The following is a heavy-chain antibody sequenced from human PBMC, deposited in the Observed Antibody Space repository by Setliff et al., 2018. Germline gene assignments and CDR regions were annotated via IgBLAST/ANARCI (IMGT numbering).Heavy chain of an antibody. Sequence: PGGSLRLSCAASGFTVSANDMSWVRQAPGKGLEWISLLYDDGSKFYADSVKGRFTISRDSSKNMLSLQMSSLRTEDTAIYFCAGQGPIFGSGLIPGFDQWGQGTMVTVSS. J-gene: IGHJ4*02. CDR2: LYDDGSK. CDR1: GFTVSAND. V-gene: IGHV3-53*01. CDR3: AGQGPIFGSGLIPGFDQ. D-gene: IGHD3-3*01.